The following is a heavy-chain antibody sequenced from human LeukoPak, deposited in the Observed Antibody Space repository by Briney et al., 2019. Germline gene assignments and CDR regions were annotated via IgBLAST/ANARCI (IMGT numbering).Heavy chain of an antibody. CDR2: IIPILGEP. D-gene: IGHD3-10*01. J-gene: IGHJ4*02. CDR3: ARKGGLGTYGIFDY. V-gene: IGHV1-69*02. CDR1: GGPFSSYT. Sequence: SVTVSCKASGGPFSSYTISWVRQAPGQGLEWMGRIIPILGEPDYAQKFQGRVTITADMSTSTAYMELSSLRSEDTAVYYCARKGGLGTYGIFDYWGQGTLVTVSS.